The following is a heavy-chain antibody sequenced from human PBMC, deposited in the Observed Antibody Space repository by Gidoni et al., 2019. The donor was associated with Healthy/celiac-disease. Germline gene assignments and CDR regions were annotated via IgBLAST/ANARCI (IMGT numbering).Heavy chain of an antibody. V-gene: IGHV3-73*02. CDR2: IRSKANSYAT. J-gene: IGHJ4*01. Sequence: EVQLVESGGGLVQPGGSLKLSCAASGFTFSGSAMHWVRQASGKGLEWVGRIRSKANSYATAYAASVKGRFTISRDDSKNTAYLQMNSLKTEDTAVYYCTSRTYYYDSSGYYNDYWGQGTLVTVSS. CDR1: GFTFSGSA. CDR3: TSRTYYYDSSGYYNDY. D-gene: IGHD3-22*01.